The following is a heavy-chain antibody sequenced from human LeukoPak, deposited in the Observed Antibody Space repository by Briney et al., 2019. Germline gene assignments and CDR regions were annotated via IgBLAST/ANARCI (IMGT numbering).Heavy chain of an antibody. Sequence: GGSLRLSCPASGFTFSSYSMTWVRQAPGKGLEWLSSISSIGSYIYYADSVKGRFTISRDNAKNSLYLQMNSLRAEDTAVYYCAREQTPDMLWSYYYDSSGYHYWGQGAMVSVSS. V-gene: IGHV3-21*01. CDR1: GFTFSSYS. CDR2: ISSIGSYI. J-gene: IGHJ4*02. CDR3: AREQTPDMLWSYYYDSSGYHY. D-gene: IGHD3-22*01.